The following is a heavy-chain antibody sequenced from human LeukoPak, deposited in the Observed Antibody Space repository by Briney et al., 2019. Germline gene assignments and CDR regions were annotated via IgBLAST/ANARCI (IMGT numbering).Heavy chain of an antibody. Sequence: PGGSLRLSCAASGVIFSGYAMSWVRQAPGKGLEWVSTISGSYGSTYYADSVKGRFTISRDSSKNTLYLQMDSLRAEDTAVYYCAEGPMTTVTTGNFDYWGQGTLVTVSS. V-gene: IGHV3-23*01. J-gene: IGHJ4*02. CDR1: GVIFSGYA. CDR3: AEGPMTTVTTGNFDY. D-gene: IGHD4-17*01. CDR2: ISGSYGST.